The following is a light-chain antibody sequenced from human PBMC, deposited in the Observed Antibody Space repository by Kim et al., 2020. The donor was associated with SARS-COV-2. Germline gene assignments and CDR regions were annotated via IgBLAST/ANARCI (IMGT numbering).Light chain of an antibody. Sequence: DIQMTQSPSSLSASIGDRVTITCRASQGISSWLAWYQQKPEKAPKCLIYAASSLQSGVPSRFSGSGSVTDFTLTISSLQPEDFATYYCQQYDSYPRTFGQGTKVDIK. V-gene: IGKV1D-16*01. CDR3: QQYDSYPRT. CDR1: QGISSW. CDR2: AAS. J-gene: IGKJ1*01.